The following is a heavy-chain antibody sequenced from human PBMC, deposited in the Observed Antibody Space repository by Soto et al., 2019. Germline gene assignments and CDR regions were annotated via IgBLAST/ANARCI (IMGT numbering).Heavy chain of an antibody. J-gene: IGHJ3*02. CDR2: ISAYNGNT. Sequence: ASVKVSCKASGGTVSSYTISWVRQAPGQGLEWMGRISAYNGNTNYAQKLQGRVTMTTDTSTSTAYMELRSLRSDDTAVYYCARYGDSGYDYVYLGTKSSHSAFAIWDQGTMVTVSS. CDR3: ARYGDSGYDYVYLGTKSSHSAFAI. CDR1: GGTVSSYT. V-gene: IGHV1-18*01. D-gene: IGHD5-12*01.